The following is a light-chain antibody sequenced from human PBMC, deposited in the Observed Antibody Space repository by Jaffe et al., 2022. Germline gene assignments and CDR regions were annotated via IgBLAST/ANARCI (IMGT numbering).Light chain of an antibody. Sequence: QSALTQPASVSGSPGQSITISCTGTSGDVGGYNYVSWYQQHPGKAPKVMIYDVSNRPSGVSNRFSGSKSGNTASLTISGLQAEDEAEYYCSSYTGINTLVFGTGTKVTVL. J-gene: IGLJ1*01. CDR3: SSYTGINTLV. CDR2: DVS. V-gene: IGLV2-14*03. CDR1: SGDVGGYNY.